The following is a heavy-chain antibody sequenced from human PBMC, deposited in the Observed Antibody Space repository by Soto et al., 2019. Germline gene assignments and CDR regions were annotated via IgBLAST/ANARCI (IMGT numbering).Heavy chain of an antibody. CDR3: AKNGQPPYYYDGLDV. CDR1: GYTFTRYG. CDR2: ISGYNGDA. V-gene: IGHV1-18*01. D-gene: IGHD2-8*01. Sequence: ASVKVSCKASGYTFTRYGISWVRQAPGQGLEWMGWISGYNGDANYAQRFQGRVSMTIDTSTTTAYMELRTLTPDDTAVYYCAKNGQPPYYYDGLDVWGQGTTVTVSS. J-gene: IGHJ6*02.